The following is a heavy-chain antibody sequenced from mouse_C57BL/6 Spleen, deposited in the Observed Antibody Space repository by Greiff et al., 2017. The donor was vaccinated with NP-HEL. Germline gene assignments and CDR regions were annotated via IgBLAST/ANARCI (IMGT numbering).Heavy chain of an antibody. CDR3: ARWHYYGSPFDY. Sequence: VQLQQSGPELVKPGASVKISCKASGYAFSSSWMNWVKQRPGKGLEWIGRIYPGDGDTNYNGKFKGKATLTADKSSSTAYMQLSSLTSEDSAVYFCARWHYYGSPFDYWGQGTTLTVSS. V-gene: IGHV1-82*01. D-gene: IGHD1-1*01. CDR2: IYPGDGDT. CDR1: GYAFSSSW. J-gene: IGHJ2*01.